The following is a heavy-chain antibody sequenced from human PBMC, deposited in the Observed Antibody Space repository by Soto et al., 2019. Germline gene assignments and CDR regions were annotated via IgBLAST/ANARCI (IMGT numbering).Heavy chain of an antibody. V-gene: IGHV1-18*01. Sequence: ASVKASCKPSGNTFPGYGLSWGRQPPGQGLEWMGWISAYNGNTNYAQKLQGRVTMTTDTSTSTAYMELRSLRSDDTAVYYCARDSSSWYGWFDPWGQGTLVTVSS. CDR3: ARDSSSWYGWFDP. D-gene: IGHD6-13*01. CDR2: ISAYNGNT. J-gene: IGHJ5*02. CDR1: GNTFPGYG.